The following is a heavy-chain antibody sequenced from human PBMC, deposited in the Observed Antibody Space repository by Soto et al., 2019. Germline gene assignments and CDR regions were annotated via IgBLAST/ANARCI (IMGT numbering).Heavy chain of an antibody. V-gene: IGHV4-61*01. J-gene: IGHJ4*02. Sequence: PSETLSLTCTVSGGSVSSGSYYWSWIRQPPGKGLEWIGYIYYSGSTNYNPSLKSRVTISVDTSKNQFSLKLSSVTAADTAVYYCATPNCSSTSGYGRDGYYFDYWGQGTLVTVSS. CDR1: GGSVSSGSYY. CDR2: IYYSGST. D-gene: IGHD2-2*01. CDR3: ATPNCSSTSGYGRDGYYFDY.